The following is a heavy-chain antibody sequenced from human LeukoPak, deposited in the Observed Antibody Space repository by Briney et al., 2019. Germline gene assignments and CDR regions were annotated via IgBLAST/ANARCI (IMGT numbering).Heavy chain of an antibody. V-gene: IGHV3-21*01. CDR3: ARDLGYCSSTSCYRAYYFDY. Sequence: GGSLRLSCIGSDFSFSSQAMSWVRQAPGKGLEWVSSISSSSSYIYYADSVKGRFTISRDNAKNSLYLQMNSLRAEDTAVYYCARDLGYCSSTSCYRAYYFDYWGQGTLVTVSS. J-gene: IGHJ4*02. CDR2: ISSSSSYI. D-gene: IGHD2-2*02. CDR1: DFSFSSQA.